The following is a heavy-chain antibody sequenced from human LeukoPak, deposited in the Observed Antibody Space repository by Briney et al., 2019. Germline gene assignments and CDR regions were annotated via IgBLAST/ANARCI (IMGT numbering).Heavy chain of an antibody. Sequence: ASVKVSCKASGYTFTGYYMHWVRQAPGQGLEWMGWINPNSGGTNYAQKFQGRVTMTRDTSISTAYMELSRLRSDDTAVYYCARAGLPTDLDRIYGGNYHFDYWGQGTLVTVSS. CDR2: INPNSGGT. CDR3: ARAGLPTDLDRIYGGNYHFDY. V-gene: IGHV1-2*02. D-gene: IGHD4-23*01. J-gene: IGHJ4*02. CDR1: GYTFTGYY.